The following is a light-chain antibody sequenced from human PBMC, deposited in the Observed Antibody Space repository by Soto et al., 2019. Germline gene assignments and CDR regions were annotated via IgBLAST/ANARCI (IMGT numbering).Light chain of an antibody. V-gene: IGLV6-57*04. CDR2: EDN. J-gene: IGLJ2*01. CDR1: SGSIASND. Sequence: LTQPHSVSESPGKTVTISCTRSSGSIASNDVQWYQQRPGSAPTTVIYEDNQRPSGVPDRFSGSIDSSSNSASLTISGLKTEAEADYYCQSYDSSNHVVFGGGTKLTVL. CDR3: QSYDSSNHVV.